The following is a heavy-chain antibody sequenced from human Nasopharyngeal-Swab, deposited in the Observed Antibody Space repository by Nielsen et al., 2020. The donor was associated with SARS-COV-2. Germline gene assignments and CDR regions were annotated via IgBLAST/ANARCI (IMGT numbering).Heavy chain of an antibody. Sequence: GGSLRLSCAASGFTFSSYSVNWVRQAPGKGLEWVSSISSSSSYKYYADSVKGRFTISRDNSNNLLYLQINNLRAEDTAVYYCARDSGIGAYFYYGMDVWGQGTTVTVSS. D-gene: IGHD3-10*01. CDR3: ARDSGIGAYFYYGMDV. CDR1: GFTFSSYS. CDR2: ISSSSSYK. J-gene: IGHJ6*02. V-gene: IGHV3-21*06.